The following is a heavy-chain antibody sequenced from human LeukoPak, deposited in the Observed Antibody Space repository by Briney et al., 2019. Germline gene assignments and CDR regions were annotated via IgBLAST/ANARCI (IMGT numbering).Heavy chain of an antibody. Sequence: PGGSLRLSCAASGFTFSSYGMHWVRQGPGKGLEWVAFIRYDGSKKYYADSVKGRITISRDNPKNTLFLQMNSLRAEDTALYYCAKHGGYSGSYRGFDYWGQGTLVTVSS. V-gene: IGHV3-30*02. CDR2: IRYDGSKK. CDR3: AKHGGYSGSYRGFDY. J-gene: IGHJ4*02. CDR1: GFTFSSYG. D-gene: IGHD1-26*01.